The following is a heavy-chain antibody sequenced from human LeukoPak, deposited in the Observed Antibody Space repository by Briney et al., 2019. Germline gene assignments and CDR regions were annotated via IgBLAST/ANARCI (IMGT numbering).Heavy chain of an antibody. Sequence: PSETLSLTCTVSGDSMRSDSYFWSWIRQPAGKGLEWIGRSYSSGNTYYNPSLERRVTISLDTPRNQFSLKVSSVTAADTAVYYCATARADYGDYNSFYYMDVWGKGTTVTVSS. CDR2: SYSSGNT. CDR1: GDSMRSDSYF. CDR3: ATARADYGDYNSFYYMDV. V-gene: IGHV4-61*02. J-gene: IGHJ6*03. D-gene: IGHD4-17*01.